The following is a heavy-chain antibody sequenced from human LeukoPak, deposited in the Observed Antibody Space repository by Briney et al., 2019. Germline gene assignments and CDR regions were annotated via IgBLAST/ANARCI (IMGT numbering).Heavy chain of an antibody. Sequence: SETLSLTCTVSGGSISSYYWSWIRQPPGKGLEWSGYIYYSGSTNYNPSLKSRVTISVDTSKNQFSLKLSSVTAADTAVYYCARVGSSSWYGHYYYGMDVWGQGTTVTVSS. CDR3: ARVGSSSWYGHYYYGMDV. CDR2: IYYSGST. D-gene: IGHD6-13*01. J-gene: IGHJ6*02. CDR1: GGSISSYY. V-gene: IGHV4-59*01.